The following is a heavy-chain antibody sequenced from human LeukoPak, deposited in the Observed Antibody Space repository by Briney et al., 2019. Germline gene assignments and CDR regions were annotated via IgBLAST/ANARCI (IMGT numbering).Heavy chain of an antibody. CDR1: GFTFSSYG. J-gene: IGHJ4*02. CDR2: IRYDGSNK. Sequence: PGGSLRLSCAASGFTFSSYGMHWVRQAPGKGLEWVAFIRYDGSNKYYADSVKGRFTISRDNSKNTLYLQMNSLRAEDTAVYYCAKEGLSHCSSTSCYMGYWGQGTLVTVSS. CDR3: AKEGLSHCSSTSCYMGY. D-gene: IGHD2-2*02. V-gene: IGHV3-30*02.